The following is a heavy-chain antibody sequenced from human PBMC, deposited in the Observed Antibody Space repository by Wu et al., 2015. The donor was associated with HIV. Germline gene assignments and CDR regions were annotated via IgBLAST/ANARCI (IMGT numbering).Heavy chain of an antibody. V-gene: IGHV1-24*01. CDR1: GYMLTKLS. J-gene: IGHJ6*02. D-gene: IGHD1-26*01. Sequence: QGLLVQSGAEVKKPGASVKVSCKVSGYMLTKLSMHWVRQAPGKGLEWMGGFNPEDGETIYAEIFQGRLTMTEDTSTDTAYMEMSSLRSEDTAVYYCATVRWELSDGHYYFAMDVWGQGTAVTVS. CDR3: ATVRWELSDGHYYFAMDV. CDR2: FNPEDGET.